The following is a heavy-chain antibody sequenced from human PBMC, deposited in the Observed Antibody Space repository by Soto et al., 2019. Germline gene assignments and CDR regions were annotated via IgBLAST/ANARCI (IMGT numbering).Heavy chain of an antibody. CDR3: ASVYDSSGYNPYYGMDV. J-gene: IGHJ6*02. CDR1: GFTFSSYS. D-gene: IGHD3-22*01. Sequence: GGSLRLSCAASGFTFSSYSMNWVRQAPGKGLEWVSYISSSSSTIYYADSVKGRFTISRDNAKNSLYLQMNSLRDEDTAVYYCASVYDSSGYNPYYGMDVWGQGTTVTISS. CDR2: ISSSSSTI. V-gene: IGHV3-48*02.